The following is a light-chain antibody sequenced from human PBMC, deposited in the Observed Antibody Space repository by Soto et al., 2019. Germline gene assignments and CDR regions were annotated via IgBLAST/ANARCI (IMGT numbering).Light chain of an antibody. CDR1: QSLLYSNGYNY. CDR2: LGS. CDR3: MQALQIPWT. Sequence: DIVMTQSPLSLPVTPGEPASISCRSSQSLLYSNGYNYLDWYLQKPGQSPQLLIYLGSNRASGVPDRFSGSGSSTDFTLKISRVEAEDVGVYYCMQALQIPWTFGQGTKVEIK. V-gene: IGKV2-28*01. J-gene: IGKJ1*01.